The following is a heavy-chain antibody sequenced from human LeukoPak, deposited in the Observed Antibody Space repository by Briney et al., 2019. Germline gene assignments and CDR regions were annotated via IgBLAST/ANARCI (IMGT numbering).Heavy chain of an antibody. CDR1: GFIFSDYY. CDR2: ISSSGSTI. Sequence: AGGSLRLSCAASGFIFSDYYMSWIRQAPGKGLEWVSYISSSGSTIYYADSVKGRFTISRDNAKNSLYLQMNSLRAEDTAVYYCARDRWIQLWLRKPMDVWGKGTTVTVSS. D-gene: IGHD5-18*01. J-gene: IGHJ6*03. V-gene: IGHV3-11*04. CDR3: ARDRWIQLWLRKPMDV.